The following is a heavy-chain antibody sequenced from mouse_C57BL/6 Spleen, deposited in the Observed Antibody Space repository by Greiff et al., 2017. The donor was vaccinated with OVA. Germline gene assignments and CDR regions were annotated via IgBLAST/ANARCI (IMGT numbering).Heavy chain of an antibody. V-gene: IGHV1-82*01. Sequence: QVQLKQSGAELVKPGASVKMSCKASGYTFTSSWMNWVKQRPGQGLEWIGRIDPGDGDTKYNEKFKGKATLTADKSSSTAYMQLSSLTSEDSAVYFCARSGSGDGYFDVWGTGTTVTVSS. D-gene: IGHD1-1*02. CDR3: ARSGSGDGYFDV. CDR1: GYTFTSSW. CDR2: IDPGDGDT. J-gene: IGHJ1*03.